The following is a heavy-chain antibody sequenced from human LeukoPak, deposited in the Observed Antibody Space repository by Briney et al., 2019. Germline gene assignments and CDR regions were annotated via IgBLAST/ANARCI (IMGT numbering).Heavy chain of an antibody. CDR3: ARTTYDYVWGSYEAHDY. CDR2: FDWDDDK. Sequence: SGPALVKPTQTLTLTYTLSWFSLSTSGMCVSWIRQPPGTALEWLALFDWDDDKYYSASLKTRLTISKDTSKNQVVLTMTNMDPVDTATYYCARTTYDYVWGSYEAHDYWGQGTLVTVSS. CDR1: WFSLSTSGMC. D-gene: IGHD3-16*01. V-gene: IGHV2-70*01. J-gene: IGHJ4*02.